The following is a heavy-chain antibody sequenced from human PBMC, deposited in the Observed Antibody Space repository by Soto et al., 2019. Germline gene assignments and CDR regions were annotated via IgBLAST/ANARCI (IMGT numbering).Heavy chain of an antibody. CDR2: ISYDGSNK. V-gene: IGHV3-30*18. J-gene: IGHJ4*02. CDR1: GFTFSSYG. CDR3: AKRSSATIVDY. Sequence: GGSLRLSCAASGFTFSSYGMHWVRQAPGKGLEWVAVISYDGSNKYYADSVKGRFTIPRDNSKNTLYLQMNSLRAEDTAVYYCAKRSSATIVDYWGQGTLVTVS. D-gene: IGHD6-25*01.